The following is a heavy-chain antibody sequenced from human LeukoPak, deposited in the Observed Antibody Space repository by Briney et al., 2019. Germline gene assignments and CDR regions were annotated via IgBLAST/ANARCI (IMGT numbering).Heavy chain of an antibody. Sequence: GGSLRLSCAASGFTFSSYWMNWVRQAPGKGLQWVANINQDGSEKYYVDSVKGRFTISRDNAKNSLYLQMKSLRTEDTAVYYCARYGALDYWGQGTLVTVSS. CDR2: INQDGSEK. J-gene: IGHJ4*02. D-gene: IGHD4-17*01. V-gene: IGHV3-7*04. CDR3: ARYGALDY. CDR1: GFTFSSYW.